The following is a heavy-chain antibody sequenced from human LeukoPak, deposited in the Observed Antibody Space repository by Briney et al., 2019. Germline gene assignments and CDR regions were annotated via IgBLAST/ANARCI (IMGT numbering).Heavy chain of an antibody. Sequence: PGGSLRLSCAASGFTFSSYGMHWVRQAPGKGLEWVAFIRYDGSNKYYADSVKGRFTISRDNSKNTLYLQMNSLRVDDTAVYYCAKDWYNSLNYFDYWGQGSLVTVSS. CDR1: GFTFSSYG. CDR3: AKDWYNSLNYFDY. V-gene: IGHV3-30*02. CDR2: IRYDGSNK. J-gene: IGHJ4*02. D-gene: IGHD1-1*01.